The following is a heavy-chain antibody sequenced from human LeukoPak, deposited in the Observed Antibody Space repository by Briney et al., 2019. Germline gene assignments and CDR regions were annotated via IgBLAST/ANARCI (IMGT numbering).Heavy chain of an antibody. CDR1: GFTFSSYW. CDR2: INSDGSST. D-gene: IGHD2-2*03. V-gene: IGHV3-74*01. Sequence: GGSLRLSCAASGFTFSSYWMHWVRQAPGKGLVWVSRINSDGSSTSYADSVKGRFTISRDNAKNTLYLQMNSLRAEDTAVYYCARVLDIVVVPAAIRESTKTRNYYYYGMDVWGQGTTVTVSS. J-gene: IGHJ6*02. CDR3: ARVLDIVVVPAAIRESTKTRNYYYYGMDV.